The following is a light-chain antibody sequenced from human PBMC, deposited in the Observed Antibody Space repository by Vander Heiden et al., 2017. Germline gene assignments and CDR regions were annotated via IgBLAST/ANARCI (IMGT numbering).Light chain of an antibody. V-gene: IGKV1-39*01. CDR2: ASS. Sequence: DIQMTQSPSSLSASVGDRVTVTCRASQSIGTYVNWYQQTPGKAPKLLIYASSILESGVPSRFSGSASGTDFTLTISSLQPEDFGTYYCQQSRTMPLTFGGGTEVEI. CDR3: QQSRTMPLT. CDR1: QSIGTY. J-gene: IGKJ4*01.